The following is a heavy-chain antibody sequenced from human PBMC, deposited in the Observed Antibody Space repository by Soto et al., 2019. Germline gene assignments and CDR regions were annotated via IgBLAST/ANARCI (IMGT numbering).Heavy chain of an antibody. Sequence: PGESLKISCKGSGYSFTSYWIGWVRQMPGKGLEWMGIIYPGDSDTRYSPSFQGQVTISADKSISTAYLQWSSLKASDTAMYYYARHGTTGTGYYYYGMDVWGQGTTVTVSS. V-gene: IGHV5-51*01. D-gene: IGHD1-1*01. CDR3: ARHGTTGTGYYYYGMDV. CDR2: IYPGDSDT. J-gene: IGHJ6*02. CDR1: GYSFTSYW.